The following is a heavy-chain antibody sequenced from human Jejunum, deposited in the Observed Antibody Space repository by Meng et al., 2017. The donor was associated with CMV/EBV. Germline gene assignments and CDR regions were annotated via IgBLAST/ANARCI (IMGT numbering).Heavy chain of an antibody. D-gene: IGHD3-3*01. V-gene: IGHV3-30*03. CDR1: TFLLYA. CDR2: IQYDESSE. CDR3: ARDGGFGATWFWFFDL. J-gene: IGHJ2*01. Sequence: TFLLYALHWLRPAPCKALAWVAVIQYDESSETYAYSVKGRLTLSRDNSKNTVSLQINSLRSDDTAVYYCARDGGFGATWFWFFDLWGRGTLVTISS.